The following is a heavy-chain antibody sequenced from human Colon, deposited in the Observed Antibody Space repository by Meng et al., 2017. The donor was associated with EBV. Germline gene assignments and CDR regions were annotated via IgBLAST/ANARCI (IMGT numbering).Heavy chain of an antibody. D-gene: IGHD5-18*01. CDR1: GFTFSDSA. CDR2: ITNNANNYAT. V-gene: IGHV3-73*02. J-gene: IGHJ4*02. CDR3: ARGGYYSFDY. Sequence: GGGLGQPGGSLKLSCAASGFTFSDSAVHWVRPASGKGLEWIGRITNNANNYATADAASLKGRFTISRDDSENTAYLPMHSLITEDTAVYYCARGGYYSFDYWGQRTLVTVSS.